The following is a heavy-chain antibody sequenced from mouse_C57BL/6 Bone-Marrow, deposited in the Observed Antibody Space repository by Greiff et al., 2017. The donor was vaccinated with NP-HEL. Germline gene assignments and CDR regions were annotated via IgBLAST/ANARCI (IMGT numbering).Heavy chain of an antibody. CDR3: ARSNYKIYYAMDY. CDR1: GYSFTSYY. Sequence: QVQLQQSGPELVKPGASVKISCKASGYSFTSYYIHWVKQRPGQGLEWIGWIYPGSGNTKYNEKFKGKATLTADTSSSTAYMQLSSLTSEDSAVYYCARSNYKIYYAMDYWGQGTSVTVSS. D-gene: IGHD2-5*01. V-gene: IGHV1-66*01. CDR2: IYPGSGNT. J-gene: IGHJ4*01.